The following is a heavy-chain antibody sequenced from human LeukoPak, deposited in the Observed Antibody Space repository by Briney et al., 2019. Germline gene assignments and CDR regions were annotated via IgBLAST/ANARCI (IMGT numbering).Heavy chain of an antibody. CDR2: ISAYNGNT. CDR3: ARDSDAGTSAFDI. CDR1: GGTFSSYA. D-gene: IGHD6-13*01. Sequence: ASVKVSCKASGGTFSSYAISWVRQAPGQGLEWMGWISAYNGNTNYAQKLQGRVTMTTDTSTSTAYMELRSLRSDDTAVYYCARDSDAGTSAFDIWGQGTMVTVSS. J-gene: IGHJ3*02. V-gene: IGHV1-18*01.